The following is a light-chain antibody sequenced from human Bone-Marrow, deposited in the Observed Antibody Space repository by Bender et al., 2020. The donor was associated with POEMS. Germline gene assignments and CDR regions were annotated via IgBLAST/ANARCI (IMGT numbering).Light chain of an antibody. Sequence: QSALTQPPSASGSPGQSVTISCTGTSSDVGGYNYVSWYQQYPGKAPKLIIYDGTKRPSGVSTRFSGSNSGNSASLTISGLQAEDEAEYYCCSYGGSSTFTYVFASGAKVTVL. V-gene: IGLV2-23*03. CDR3: CSYGGSSTFTYV. CDR1: SSDVGGYNY. CDR2: DGT. J-gene: IGLJ1*01.